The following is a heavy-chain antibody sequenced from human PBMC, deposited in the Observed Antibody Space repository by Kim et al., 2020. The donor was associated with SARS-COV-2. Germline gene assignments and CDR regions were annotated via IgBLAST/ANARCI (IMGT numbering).Heavy chain of an antibody. CDR1: GFTFSDYY. V-gene: IGHV3-11*01. J-gene: IGHJ4*02. CDR2: ISSSGSTI. D-gene: IGHD3-22*01. Sequence: GGSLRLSCAASGFTFSDYYMSWIRQAPGKGLEWVSYISSSGSTIYYADSVKGRFTISRDNAKNSLYLQMNSLRAEDTAVYYCARDYHYYDSSGPVGYWGQGTLVTVSS. CDR3: ARDYHYYDSSGPVGY.